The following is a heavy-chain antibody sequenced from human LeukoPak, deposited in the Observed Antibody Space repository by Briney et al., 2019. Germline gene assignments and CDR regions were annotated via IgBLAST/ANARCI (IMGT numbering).Heavy chain of an antibody. CDR2: ISSSGSTI. CDR1: AFTFSSYT. CDR3: ARHDGSGEFTAFDI. V-gene: IGHV3-48*04. J-gene: IGHJ3*02. D-gene: IGHD3-10*01. Sequence: AGGSLRLSCAASAFTFSSYTMNWVRQAPGKGLEWVSYISSSGSTIYYADSVKGRFTISRDNAKNSLYLQMNSLRAEDTAVYYCARHDGSGEFTAFDIWGQGTMVTVSS.